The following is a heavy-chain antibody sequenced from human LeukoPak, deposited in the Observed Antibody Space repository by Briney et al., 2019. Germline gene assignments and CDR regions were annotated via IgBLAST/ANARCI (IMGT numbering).Heavy chain of an antibody. CDR2: IYYSGST. Sequence: SETLSLTCTVSGGSISSYYWSWIRQPPGKGLEWIGYIYYSGSTNYNPSLKSRVTISVDTSKNQFSLKLSSVTAADTAVYYCARIGDCTTTSCLGDFDYWGQGTLVTVSS. V-gene: IGHV4-59*01. J-gene: IGHJ4*02. CDR3: ARIGDCTTTSCLGDFDY. CDR1: GGSISSYY. D-gene: IGHD2-2*01.